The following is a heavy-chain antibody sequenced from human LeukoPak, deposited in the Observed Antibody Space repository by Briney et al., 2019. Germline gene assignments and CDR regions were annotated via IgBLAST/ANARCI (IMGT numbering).Heavy chain of an antibody. CDR3: ARGYCSSTSCYHRLYYFDY. J-gene: IGHJ4*02. D-gene: IGHD2-2*01. Sequence: SETLSLTCAVYGGSFSGYYWSWIRQPPGKGLEWIGEINHSGSTNYNPSLKSRVTISVDTSKNQSSLKLSSVTAADTAVYYCARGYCSSTSCYHRLYYFDYWGQGTLVTVSS. V-gene: IGHV4-34*01. CDR2: INHSGST. CDR1: GGSFSGYY.